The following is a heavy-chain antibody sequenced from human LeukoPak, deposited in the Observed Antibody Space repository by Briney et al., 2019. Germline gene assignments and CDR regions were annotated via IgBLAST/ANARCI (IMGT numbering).Heavy chain of an antibody. CDR1: GYNFNIYS. Sequence: ASVKVSCKASGYNFNIYSMNWVRQAPGQGLEWMGWINTNTGNPTYAQGFTGRFAFSLDTSVSTAYLQISSLKAEDTAVYYCARDARVIHFDYWGQGTLVTVSS. V-gene: IGHV7-4-1*02. D-gene: IGHD6-13*01. J-gene: IGHJ4*02. CDR2: INTNTGNP. CDR3: ARDARVIHFDY.